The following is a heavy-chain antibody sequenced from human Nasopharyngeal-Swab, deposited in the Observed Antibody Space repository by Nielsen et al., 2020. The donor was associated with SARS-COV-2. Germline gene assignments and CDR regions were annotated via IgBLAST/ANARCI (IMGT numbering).Heavy chain of an antibody. Sequence: GGSLRLSCAASGFTFSSYWMTWVRQAPGKGLEWVANIKEDASEKHYVDSVKGRFTISRDNSKNTLYLQMNSLRDEDTAVYYCAKVKWDRQAPVDYWGQGTLVTVSS. D-gene: IGHD1-26*01. CDR3: AKVKWDRQAPVDY. J-gene: IGHJ4*02. CDR2: IKEDASEK. CDR1: GFTFSSYW. V-gene: IGHV3-7*01.